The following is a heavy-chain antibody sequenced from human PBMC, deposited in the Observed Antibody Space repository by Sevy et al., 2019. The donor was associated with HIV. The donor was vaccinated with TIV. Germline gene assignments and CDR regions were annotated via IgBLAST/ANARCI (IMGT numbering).Heavy chain of an antibody. CDR3: AREGLLWFGDNNWFDP. D-gene: IGHD3-10*01. J-gene: IGHJ5*02. CDR1: GFTFSSYG. CDR2: IWYDGSNK. V-gene: IGHV3-33*01. Sequence: GSLRLSCAASGFTFSSYGMHWVRQAPGKGLEWVAVIWYDGSNKYYAESVKGRFTISRDNSKNTLYLQMNSLRAEDTAVYYCAREGLLWFGDNNWFDPWGQGTLVTVSS.